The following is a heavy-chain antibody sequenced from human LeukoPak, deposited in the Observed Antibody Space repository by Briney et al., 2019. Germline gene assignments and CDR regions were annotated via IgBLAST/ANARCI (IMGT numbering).Heavy chain of an antibody. Sequence: GGSLRLSCAASGFTFSSYWMSWVRQAPGKGLEWVANIKQDGSEKYYTDSVKGRFTISRDNAKNSLYLQMNSLRAEDTAVYYCARDAIDVYSYGYYYYYMDVWGKGTTVTVSS. V-gene: IGHV3-7*01. CDR2: IKQDGSEK. D-gene: IGHD5-18*01. CDR3: ARDAIDVYSYGYYYYYMDV. J-gene: IGHJ6*03. CDR1: GFTFSSYW.